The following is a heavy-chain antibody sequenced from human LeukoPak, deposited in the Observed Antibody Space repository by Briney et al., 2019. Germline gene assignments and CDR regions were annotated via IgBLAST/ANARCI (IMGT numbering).Heavy chain of an antibody. V-gene: IGHV3-21*01. D-gene: IGHD6-13*01. CDR3: ARAPYSSSWSEIDY. CDR1: GFTFSSYS. Sequence: GGSLRLSCAASGFTFSSYSMNWVRQAPGNGLEWVSSISSSSSYIYYADSVKGRFTISRDNAKNSLYLQMNSLRAEDTAAYYCARAPYSSSWSEIDYWGQGTLVTVSS. CDR2: ISSSSSYI. J-gene: IGHJ4*02.